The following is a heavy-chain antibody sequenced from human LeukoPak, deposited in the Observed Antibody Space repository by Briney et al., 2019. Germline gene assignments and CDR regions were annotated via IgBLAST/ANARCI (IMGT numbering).Heavy chain of an antibody. V-gene: IGHV3-48*01. J-gene: IGHJ5*02. Sequence: GGSLRLSCAASGFSVSASYMNWVRQAPGKGLEWVSYISSSSSTIYYADSVKGRFTISRDNAKNSLYLQMNSLRAEDTAVYYCARDPTGGFDPWGQGTLVTVSS. CDR1: GFSVSASY. D-gene: IGHD7-27*01. CDR2: ISSSSSTI. CDR3: ARDPTGGFDP.